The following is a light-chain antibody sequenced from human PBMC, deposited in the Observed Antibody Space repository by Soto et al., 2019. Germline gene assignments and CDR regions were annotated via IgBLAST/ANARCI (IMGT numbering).Light chain of an antibody. CDR2: GAS. Sequence: EIVMTQSPATLSVSPGGRATLSCRASQSVNSNLAWYRQKPGQAPRRLIYGASTRATGITARFSGSGSAIDFTLTINSLQSEEFAVYYCQQYNEWPPLTFCGGTKVEYK. V-gene: IGKV3-15*01. CDR3: QQYNEWPPLT. CDR1: QSVNSN. J-gene: IGKJ4*01.